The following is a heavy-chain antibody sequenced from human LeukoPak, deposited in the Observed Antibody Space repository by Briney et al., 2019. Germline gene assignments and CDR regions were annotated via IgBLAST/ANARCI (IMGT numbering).Heavy chain of an antibody. J-gene: IGHJ4*02. CDR1: GFTFSIYA. CDR3: ARGPSSIDY. CDR2: ITASGGNI. Sequence: GGSLRLSCAASGFTFSIYAMNWVRQAPGKGLEWVSGITASGGNIYYADSVKGRFTISRDNAKNSLYLQMNSLRAEDTAVYYCARGPSSIDYWGQGTLVTVSS. V-gene: IGHV3-23*01.